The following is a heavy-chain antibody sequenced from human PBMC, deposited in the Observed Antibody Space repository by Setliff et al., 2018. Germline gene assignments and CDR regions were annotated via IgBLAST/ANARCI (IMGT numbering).Heavy chain of an antibody. J-gene: IGHJ6*02. CDR1: GFTFSSYA. CDR3: AKVVFWRGYGDYLEGYGMDV. CDR2: ISYDGSNK. D-gene: IGHD4-17*01. V-gene: IGHV3-30-3*01. Sequence: GGSLRLSCAASGFTFSSYAMHWVRQAPGKGLEWVAVISYDGSNKYYADSVKGRFTISRDNSKNTLYLQVNSLRAEDTAVYYCAKVVFWRGYGDYLEGYGMDVWGQGTTVTVSS.